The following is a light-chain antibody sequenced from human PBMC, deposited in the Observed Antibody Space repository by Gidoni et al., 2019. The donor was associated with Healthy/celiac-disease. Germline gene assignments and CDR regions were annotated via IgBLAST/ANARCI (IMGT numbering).Light chain of an antibody. J-gene: IGLJ2*01. CDR2: GNS. CDR1: SSNIGAGYD. Sequence: QSVLTPPPSVSGAPRPRVTISCTGSSSNIGAGYDVHWYQQLPGTAPKLLIYGNSNRPSGVPDRFSGSKSGTSASLAITGLQAEDEADYYCQSYDSSLSALFGGGTKLTVL. V-gene: IGLV1-40*01. CDR3: QSYDSSLSAL.